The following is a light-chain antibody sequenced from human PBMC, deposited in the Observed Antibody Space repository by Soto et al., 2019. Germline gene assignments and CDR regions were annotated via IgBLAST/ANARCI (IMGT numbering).Light chain of an antibody. V-gene: IGLV1-40*01. J-gene: IGLJ2*01. Sequence: QSVLTQPPSVSGAPGQRVTISCTGSSSNIGAGYDVHWYQQLPGTAPKLLIYGNSNRPSGVPDRFSGSKSGTSASLAITGHQAEDEADYYCQSYDSSRSVVFGGGTQLTVL. CDR3: QSYDSSRSVV. CDR1: SSNIGAGYD. CDR2: GNS.